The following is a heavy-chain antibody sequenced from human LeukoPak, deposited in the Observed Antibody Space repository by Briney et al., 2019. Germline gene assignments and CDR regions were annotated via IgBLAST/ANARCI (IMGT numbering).Heavy chain of an antibody. CDR1: GFTFRSYE. CDR2: ITSSGSTI. Sequence: GGSLRLSCAASGFTFRSYEMNWVRQAPGKGLEWVSYITSSGSTIYYADSVKGQFTISRDNAKNSLYLQMNSLRAEDTAVYYCARANYYDISGYDYWGQGTLVTVSS. J-gene: IGHJ4*02. D-gene: IGHD3-22*01. V-gene: IGHV3-48*03. CDR3: ARANYYDISGYDY.